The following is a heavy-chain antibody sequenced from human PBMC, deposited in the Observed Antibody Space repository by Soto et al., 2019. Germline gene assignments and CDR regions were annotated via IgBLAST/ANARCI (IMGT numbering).Heavy chain of an antibody. CDR2: ISGSGGST. CDR3: AKDRSTIIAVAGMSLDY. Sequence: EVQLLESGGGLVQPGGSPRLSCAASGFTFSSYAMSWVRQAPGKGLEWVSAISGSGGSTYYADSVKGRFTISRDNSKNTLYLQMNSLRAEDTAVYYCAKDRSTIIAVAGMSLDYWGQGTLVTVSS. V-gene: IGHV3-23*01. J-gene: IGHJ4*02. D-gene: IGHD6-19*01. CDR1: GFTFSSYA.